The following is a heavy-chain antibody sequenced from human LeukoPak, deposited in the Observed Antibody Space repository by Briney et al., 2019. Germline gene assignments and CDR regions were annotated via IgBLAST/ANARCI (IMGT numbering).Heavy chain of an antibody. CDR1: GFTFSSYS. CDR3: ARAKRDYYDNSGYESYYYFMDV. D-gene: IGHD3-22*01. J-gene: IGHJ6*03. V-gene: IGHV3-21*01. Sequence: PGGSLRLSCAASGFTFSSYSMNWVRQAPGKGLEGVSSISSSSSYIYYADSVKGRFTISRDNAKNSLYLQMNSLRAEDTAVYYCARAKRDYYDNSGYESYYYFMDVWGKGTTVTVSS. CDR2: ISSSSSYI.